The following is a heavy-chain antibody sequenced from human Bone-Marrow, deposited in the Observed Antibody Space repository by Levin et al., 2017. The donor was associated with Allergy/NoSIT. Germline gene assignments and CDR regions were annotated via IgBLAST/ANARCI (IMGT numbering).Heavy chain of an antibody. CDR1: GFSFSSYG. D-gene: IGHD3-10*01. CDR3: ARDMGDYYPNLSGYMDS. J-gene: IGHJ4*02. Sequence: AGGSLRLSCVASGFSFSSYGMHWVRQAPGKRLEWVAVLWFDGSKKYYTDSVKGRFTISRDNSKNTVYLQMNSLRAEDTAVYYCARDMGDYYPNLSGYMDSWGLGTLVTVSS. V-gene: IGHV3-33*01. CDR2: LWFDGSKK.